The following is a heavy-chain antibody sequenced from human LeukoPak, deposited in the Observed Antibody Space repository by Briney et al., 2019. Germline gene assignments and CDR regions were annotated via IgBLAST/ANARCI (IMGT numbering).Heavy chain of an antibody. Sequence: GGSLRLSCAASGFTFSTYWMDWVRQAPGKGLEWVANIKEDGSEKYYEDSVKGRLTISRDNAKNSLYLQMNSLRAEDTAVYYCARNVGWFRFDYWGQGTLVTVSS. V-gene: IGHV3-7*03. D-gene: IGHD2-15*01. J-gene: IGHJ4*02. CDR3: ARNVGWFRFDY. CDR1: GFTFSTYW. CDR2: IKEDGSEK.